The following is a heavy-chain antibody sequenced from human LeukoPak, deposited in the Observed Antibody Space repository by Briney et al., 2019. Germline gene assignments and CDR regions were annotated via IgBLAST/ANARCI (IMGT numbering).Heavy chain of an antibody. CDR2: IYPGDSDT. V-gene: IGHV5-51*01. D-gene: IGHD3-10*01. CDR3: ARQDYYGSGSYPVLDY. Sequence: GESLKISCKGSGYSFTSYWIGWVRQMPGKGLGWMGIIYPGDSDTRYSPSFQGQVTISADKSISTAYLQWSSLKASDTAMYYCARQDYYGSGSYPVLDYWGQGTLVTVSS. CDR1: GYSFTSYW. J-gene: IGHJ4*02.